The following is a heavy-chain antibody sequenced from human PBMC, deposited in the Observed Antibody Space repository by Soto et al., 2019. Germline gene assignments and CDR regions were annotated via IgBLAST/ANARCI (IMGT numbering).Heavy chain of an antibody. Sequence: AASVKVSCKASGGTFSSYAISWVRQAPGQGLEWMGGIIPIFGAANYAQKFQGRVTITADESTSTAYMELSSLRSEDTAVYYCARHGGSPTRVGAFDIWGQGTMVTVSS. CDR1: GGTFSSYA. CDR2: IIPIFGAA. V-gene: IGHV1-69*13. CDR3: ARHGGSPTRVGAFDI. D-gene: IGHD1-26*01. J-gene: IGHJ3*02.